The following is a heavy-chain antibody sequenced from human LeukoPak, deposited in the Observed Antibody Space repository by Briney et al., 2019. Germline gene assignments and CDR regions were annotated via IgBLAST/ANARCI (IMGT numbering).Heavy chain of an antibody. D-gene: IGHD2-2*01. Sequence: ASVKVSCKASGYTFTSYYMHWVRQAPGQGLEWMGIINPSGGSTSYAQKFQGRVTMTRDTSTSTVYMELSSLRSEDTAVYYCARTYCSSTSYCSPKGYFQHWGQGTLVTVSS. CDR1: GYTFTSYY. CDR2: INPSGGST. V-gene: IGHV1-46*01. CDR3: ARTYCSSTSYCSPKGYFQH. J-gene: IGHJ1*01.